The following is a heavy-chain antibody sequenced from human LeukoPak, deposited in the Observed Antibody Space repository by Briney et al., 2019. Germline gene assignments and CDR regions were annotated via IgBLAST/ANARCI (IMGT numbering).Heavy chain of an antibody. CDR1: GFTFSSYS. V-gene: IGHV3-21*01. CDR2: ISSSSSYI. Sequence: GGSLRLSCAASGFTFSSYSMNWVRQAPGKGLEWVSSISSSSSYIYYADSVKGRFTISRDNAKNSLYLQMNSLRAEGTAVFYCARVPSSGWFPLDYWGQGTLVTVSS. J-gene: IGHJ4*02. CDR3: ARVPSSGWFPLDY. D-gene: IGHD6-19*01.